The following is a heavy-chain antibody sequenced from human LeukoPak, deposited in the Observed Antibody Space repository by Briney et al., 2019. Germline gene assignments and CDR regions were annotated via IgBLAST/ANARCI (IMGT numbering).Heavy chain of an antibody. CDR2: IYYSGST. CDR3: ARRAGGYYLYCFDY. CDR1: GGSISSYY. J-gene: IGHJ4*02. D-gene: IGHD3-22*01. Sequence: SETLSLTCTVSGGSISSYYWSWIRQPPGKGLEWIGYIYYSGSTNYNPSLKSRVTISVDTSKNQFSLKLSSVTAADTAVYYCARRAGGYYLYCFDYWGQGTLVTVSS. V-gene: IGHV4-59*08.